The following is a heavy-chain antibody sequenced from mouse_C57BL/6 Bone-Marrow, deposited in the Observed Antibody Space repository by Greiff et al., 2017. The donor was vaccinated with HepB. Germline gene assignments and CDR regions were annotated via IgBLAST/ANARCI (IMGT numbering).Heavy chain of an antibody. J-gene: IGHJ3*01. V-gene: IGHV3-6*01. CDR3: AYGYAAWFAY. CDR1: GYSITSGYY. D-gene: IGHD2-2*01. CDR2: ISYDGSN. Sequence: ESGPGLVKPSQSLSLTCSVTGYSITSGYYWNWIRQFPGNKLEWMGYISYDGSNNYNPSLKNRISITRDTSKNQFFLKLNSVTTEDTATYYCAYGYAAWFAYWGQGTLVTVSA.